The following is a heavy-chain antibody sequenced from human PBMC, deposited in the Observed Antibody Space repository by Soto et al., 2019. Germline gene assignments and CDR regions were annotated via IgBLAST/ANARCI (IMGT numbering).Heavy chain of an antibody. D-gene: IGHD4-4*01. V-gene: IGHV3-23*01. CDR1: GFTFSSYA. J-gene: IGHJ6*03. CDR3: AKSVTTVTNSGDGSKPIYYYYYYMDV. Sequence: GGSLRLSCAASGFTFSSYAMSWVRQAPGKGLEWVSAISGSGGSTYYADSVKGRFTISRDNSKNTLYLQMNSLRAEDTAVYYCAKSVTTVTNSGDGSKPIYYYYYYMDVWGKGTTVTVSS. CDR2: ISGSGGST.